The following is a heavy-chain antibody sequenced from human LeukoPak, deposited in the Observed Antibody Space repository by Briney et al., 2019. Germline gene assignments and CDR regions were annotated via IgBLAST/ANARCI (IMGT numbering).Heavy chain of an antibody. V-gene: IGHV5-51*01. Sequence: GESLKISCKGSGYSFTSYWIGWVRQMPGKGLEWMGIIYPGDSDTRYSPSFQGQVTISADKSISTAYLQRSSLKASDTAMYYCARQPGYYDSSGFLDAFDIWGQGTMVTVSS. J-gene: IGHJ3*02. CDR1: GYSFTSYW. D-gene: IGHD3-22*01. CDR3: ARQPGYYDSSGFLDAFDI. CDR2: IYPGDSDT.